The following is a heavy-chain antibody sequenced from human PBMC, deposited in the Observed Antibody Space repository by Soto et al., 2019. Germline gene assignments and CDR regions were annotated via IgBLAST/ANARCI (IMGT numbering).Heavy chain of an antibody. CDR3: AMIPIDTYMIYWFGT. J-gene: IGHJ5*01. D-gene: IGHD3-16*01. V-gene: IGHV4-61*01. Sequence: FVMLCVTYTVSGGTITSRNYYWTLIQQPPGKGLEWVGHIYYSGSTNYSPSLKSRATISLNTPNNQFSLKVTSVTAADTAVYYCAMIPIDTYMIYWFGTWGQGTLVTVSS. CDR1: GGTITSRNYY. CDR2: IYYSGST.